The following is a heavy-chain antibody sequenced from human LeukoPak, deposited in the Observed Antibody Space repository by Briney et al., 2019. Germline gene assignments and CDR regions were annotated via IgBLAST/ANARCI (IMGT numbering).Heavy chain of an antibody. Sequence: TGRSLRLSCAASGFTFSNYGMHWVRQAPGKGLEWVALIWYDGSNTYYADSVKGRFTISRDDSKNTVYLQMNSLRAEDTALYYCARGFLDFDPWGQGTLVIVSS. D-gene: IGHD3/OR15-3a*01. V-gene: IGHV3-33*01. CDR2: IWYDGSNT. J-gene: IGHJ5*02. CDR3: ARGFLDFDP. CDR1: GFTFSNYG.